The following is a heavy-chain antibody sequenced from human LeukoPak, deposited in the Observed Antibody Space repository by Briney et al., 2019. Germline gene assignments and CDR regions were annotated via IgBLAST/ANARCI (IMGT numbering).Heavy chain of an antibody. V-gene: IGHV3-9*01. J-gene: IGHJ4*02. Sequence: GRSLRLSCAASGFTFDDYAMHWVRQAPGKGLEWVSGISWNSGSIGYADSVKGRFTISRDNAENSVYLQMNDLRAEDTGVYYCVTKEPSTSGWSYWGQGTLVTVSS. D-gene: IGHD6-19*01. CDR2: ISWNSGSI. CDR1: GFTFDDYA. CDR3: VTKEPSTSGWSY.